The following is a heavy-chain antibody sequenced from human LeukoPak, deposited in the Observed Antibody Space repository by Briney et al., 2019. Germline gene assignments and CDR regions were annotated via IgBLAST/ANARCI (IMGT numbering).Heavy chain of an antibody. D-gene: IGHD1-26*01. CDR2: IYYTGST. J-gene: IGHJ4*02. Sequence: SETLSLTCSVSGASISGGTYYWGWIRQPPGKGLEWIGSIYYTGSTYDNPSLKSRVTISVDTSKNRFSLKLSSVTAADTAVYYCARRGGSGRAFDYWGQGALVTVSS. CDR3: ARRGGSGRAFDY. CDR1: GASISGGTYY. V-gene: IGHV4-39*01.